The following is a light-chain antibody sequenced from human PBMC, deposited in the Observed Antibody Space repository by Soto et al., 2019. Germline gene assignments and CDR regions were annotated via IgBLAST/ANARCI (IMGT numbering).Light chain of an antibody. J-gene: IGKJ1*01. CDR2: AAS. V-gene: IGKV1-39*01. CDR3: QQSYRPPQT. CDR1: QSIRRY. Sequence: DIQMTQSPSSLSASLGSRVTITCRSSQSIRRYLNWYQQKPGKAPKLLIYAASSLQSGVPSRFSGSGSGTDFTLTISSLQPEDFATYYCQQSYRPPQTFGQGTKVEIK.